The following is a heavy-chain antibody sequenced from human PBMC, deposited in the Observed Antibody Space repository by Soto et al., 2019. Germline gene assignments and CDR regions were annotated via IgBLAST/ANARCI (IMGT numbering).Heavy chain of an antibody. V-gene: IGHV3-11*05. D-gene: IGHD3-16*01. CDR1: GFTFSDYY. Sequence: QVQLAASGGGLVQPGGSLRLYCTASGFTFSDYYMTWIRQAPGKGLEWISYISRTTSDRNYADSVKGRFTISRDNVKNSLCLQMNGLRVDDTAVYYCARVQGGGPDYGGQGTLVTVSS. J-gene: IGHJ4*02. CDR2: ISRTTSDR. CDR3: ARVQGGGPDY.